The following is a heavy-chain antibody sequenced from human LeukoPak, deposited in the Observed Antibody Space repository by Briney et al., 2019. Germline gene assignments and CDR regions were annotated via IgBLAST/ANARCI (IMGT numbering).Heavy chain of an antibody. CDR2: IYYSGGT. D-gene: IGHD3-22*01. J-gene: IGHJ4*02. CDR3: ARLRNYDHSGYYPFDY. Sequence: KPSETLSLTCTVSGGSISGYYWSWIRQPPGKGLEWIGYIYYSGGTNYNPSLKSRVTISVDTSKNHFSLKLSSVTAADMAVYYCARLRNYDHSGYYPFDYWGQGTLVTVSS. V-gene: IGHV4-59*08. CDR1: GGSISGYY.